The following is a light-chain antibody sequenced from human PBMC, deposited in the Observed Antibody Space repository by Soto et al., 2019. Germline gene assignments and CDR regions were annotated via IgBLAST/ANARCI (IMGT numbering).Light chain of an antibody. CDR2: DAS. J-gene: IGKJ1*01. CDR1: QRISTW. CDR3: QQYKSYWT. V-gene: IGKV1-5*01. Sequence: DIQMTQSPSTLSASVGDGVTITCRASQRISTWLAWYQPKPGKAPNLLISDASSLETGVPSRFSGSGSGTELTLTITSLQPDDFATYYCQQYKSYWTFGQGTK.